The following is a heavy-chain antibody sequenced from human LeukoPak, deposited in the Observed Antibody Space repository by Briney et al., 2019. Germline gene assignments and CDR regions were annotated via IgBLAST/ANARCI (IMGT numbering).Heavy chain of an antibody. CDR1: GFTFSSYS. CDR2: ISSSSSYI. J-gene: IGHJ5*02. CDR3: ARIYCSSTSCYPPWFDP. D-gene: IGHD2-2*01. Sequence: GGSLRLSCAASGFTFSSYSMNWVRQAPGKGLEWVSSISSSSSYIYYADSVKGRFTISRDNAKNSLYLQMNSLRAEDTAVYYCARIYCSSTSCYPPWFDPWGQGTLVTVSS. V-gene: IGHV3-21*04.